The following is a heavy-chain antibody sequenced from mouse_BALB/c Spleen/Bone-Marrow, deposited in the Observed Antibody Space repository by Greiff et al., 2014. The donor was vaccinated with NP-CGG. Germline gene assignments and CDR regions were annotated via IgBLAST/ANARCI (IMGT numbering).Heavy chain of an antibody. CDR2: INPYTDGT. J-gene: IGHJ2*01. CDR3: AREGVDYFDY. V-gene: IGHV1-14*01. CDR1: GYTFTSYV. Sequence: VQLKESGPELVKPGASVKMSCKASGYTFTSYVMHWVKQKPGQGLEWIGYINPYTDGTKYNEKFKGKATLTSDKSSSTAYMELSSLTSEDSAVYYCAREGVDYFDYWGQGTTLTVSS.